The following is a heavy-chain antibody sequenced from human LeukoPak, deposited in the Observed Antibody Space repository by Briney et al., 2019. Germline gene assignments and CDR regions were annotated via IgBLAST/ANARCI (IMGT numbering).Heavy chain of an antibody. D-gene: IGHD3-16*01. V-gene: IGHV3-72*01. Sequence: PGGSLRLSCAASGFSFSDHYMGWVRQAPGKGLGWMGRSKNKANSYPTKCAASVEGRFTISRDHTKSSLYLQMNGLKSEDTAVFYCGVLIGSIGGYWGQGTLVTVSS. CDR2: SKNKANSYPT. CDR1: GFSFSDHY. J-gene: IGHJ4*02. CDR3: GVLIGSIGGY.